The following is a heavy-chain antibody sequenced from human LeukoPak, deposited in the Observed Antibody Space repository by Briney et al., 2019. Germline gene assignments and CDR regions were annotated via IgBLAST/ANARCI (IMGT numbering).Heavy chain of an antibody. CDR1: GFTFRNYW. V-gene: IGHV3-7*01. D-gene: IGHD3-16*01. CDR3: ARGVVFRRYDAFDI. CDR2: IKLDGTQK. Sequence: GGSLRLSCAASGFTFRNYWMSWIRQAPGRGLEWVANIKLDGTQKNYIQSVRGRFTISRDNARNFLYLQLSSLRAEDTAVYFCARGVVFRRYDAFDIWGQGTMITVSS. J-gene: IGHJ3*02.